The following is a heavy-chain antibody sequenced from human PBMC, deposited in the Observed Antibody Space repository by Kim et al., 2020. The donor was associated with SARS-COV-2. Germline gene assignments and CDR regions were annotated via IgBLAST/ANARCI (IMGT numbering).Heavy chain of an antibody. V-gene: IGHV4-39*07. CDR3: ATHRRGIAVADTNDY. D-gene: IGHD6-19*01. Sequence: PSLKSRVTISVDTAKNQFSLKLSSVTAADTAVYYCATHRRGIAVADTNDYWGQGTLVTVSS. J-gene: IGHJ4*02.